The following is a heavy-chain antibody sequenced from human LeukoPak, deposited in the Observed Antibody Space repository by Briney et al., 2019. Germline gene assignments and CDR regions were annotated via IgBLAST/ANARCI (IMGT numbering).Heavy chain of an antibody. Sequence: SETLSLTCAVYGGSFSGYYWSWIRQPPGKGLEWIGEINHSGSTNYNPSLKSRVTISVDTSKNQFSLKLSSVTAADTAVYYCARGHRTLSTTVTTIYFDYWGQGTLVTVSS. D-gene: IGHD4-17*01. CDR2: INHSGST. V-gene: IGHV4-34*01. CDR1: GGSFSGYY. CDR3: ARGHRTLSTTVTTIYFDY. J-gene: IGHJ4*02.